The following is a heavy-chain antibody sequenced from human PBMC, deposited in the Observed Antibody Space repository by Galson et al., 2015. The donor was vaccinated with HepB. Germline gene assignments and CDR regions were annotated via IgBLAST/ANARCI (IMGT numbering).Heavy chain of an antibody. D-gene: IGHD5-12*01. CDR2: ISSSGSTI. Sequence: SLRLSCAASGFTFSSYEMNWVRQAPGKGLEWVSYISSSGSTIYYADSVKGRFTFSRDNAKNSLYLQMNSLRAEDTAVYYCARVVQSGYDRPLDYWGQGTLVTVSS. CDR3: ARVVQSGYDRPLDY. V-gene: IGHV3-48*03. J-gene: IGHJ4*02. CDR1: GFTFSSYE.